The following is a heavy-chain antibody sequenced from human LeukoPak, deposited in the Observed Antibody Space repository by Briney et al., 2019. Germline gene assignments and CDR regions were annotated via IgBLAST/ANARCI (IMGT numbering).Heavy chain of an antibody. J-gene: IGHJ4*02. V-gene: IGHV3-33*01. CDR3: ARDDDTSSHYSLFEY. D-gene: IGHD3-22*01. Sequence: GGSLGLSCAAPGFIPIKYGMHWVRHAPGKGLGWVADLWAHGRSQYNADTVKGRFTISRDAATKTLYLQMNSLRDEDTAIYYCARDDDTSSHYSLFEYWGLGTRVTVSS. CDR2: LWAHGRSQ. CDR1: GFIPIKYG.